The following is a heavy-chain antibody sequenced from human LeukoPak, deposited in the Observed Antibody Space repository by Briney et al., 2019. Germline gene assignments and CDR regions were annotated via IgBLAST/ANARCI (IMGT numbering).Heavy chain of an antibody. CDR3: SRLRGYSYGYGDY. CDR1: GFTFSSYS. J-gene: IGHJ4*02. D-gene: IGHD5-18*01. CDR2: ISSSSSYI. Sequence: GGSLRLSCAASGFTFSSYSMNWVRQAPGKGLEWVSSISSSSSYIYYADSVKGRFTISRDNAKNSLYLQMNSLRAEDTAVYYCSRLRGYSYGYGDYWGQGTLVTVSS. V-gene: IGHV3-21*01.